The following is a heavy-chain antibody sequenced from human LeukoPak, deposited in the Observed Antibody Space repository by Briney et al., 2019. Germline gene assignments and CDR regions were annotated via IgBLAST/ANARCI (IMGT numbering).Heavy chain of an antibody. Sequence: GESLKISCKGSGYSFTSYWIGWVRQMPGKGLEWMGIIYPGDSDTRYSPSFQGQVTISADKSISTAYLQWSSLKASDTAMYYCARLTKYYYDSAGYPNDAFDIWGQGTTVTVSS. D-gene: IGHD3-22*01. CDR1: GYSFTSYW. CDR2: IYPGDSDT. J-gene: IGHJ3*02. CDR3: ARLTKYYYDSAGYPNDAFDI. V-gene: IGHV5-51*01.